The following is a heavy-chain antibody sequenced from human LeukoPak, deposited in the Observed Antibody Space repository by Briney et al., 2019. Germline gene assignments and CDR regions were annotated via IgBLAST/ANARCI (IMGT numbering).Heavy chain of an antibody. CDR1: GFMFSSYA. V-gene: IGHV3-30-3*01. CDR3: ARDMYYYDSSGYLGDY. CDR2: ISYDGNNK. J-gene: IGHJ4*02. D-gene: IGHD3-22*01. Sequence: GGSLRLSCAASGFMFSSYAMYWVRQAPGKGLQWVAVISYDGNNKYYADSVKGRFTISRDNSKNTLYLQMNSLSAEDTAVYYCARDMYYYDSSGYLGDYWGQGTLVTVSS.